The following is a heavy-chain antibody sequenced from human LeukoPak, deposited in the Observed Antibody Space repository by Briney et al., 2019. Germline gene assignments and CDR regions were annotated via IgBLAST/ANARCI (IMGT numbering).Heavy chain of an antibody. CDR3: ARQLATRYCSGGSCYSYYYGMDV. D-gene: IGHD2-15*01. V-gene: IGHV3-74*01. Sequence: GGSLRLSCAASGLTFSSHWMHWVRQAPGKGLVWVSRITNDGSSTTYADSVKGRFTISRDNAKNMLYLQVNSLRAEDTAVYYCARQLATRYCSGGSCYSYYYGMDVWGQGTTVTVSS. CDR1: GLTFSSHW. J-gene: IGHJ6*02. CDR2: ITNDGSST.